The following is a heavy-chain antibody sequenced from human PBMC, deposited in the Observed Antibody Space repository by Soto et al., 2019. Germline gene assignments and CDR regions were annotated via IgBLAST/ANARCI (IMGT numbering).Heavy chain of an antibody. V-gene: IGHV4-34*01. CDR1: GGSFSGYY. Sequence: ETLSLTCAVYGGSFSGYYWSWIRQPPGKGLEWIGEINHSGSTNYNPSLKSRVTISVVTSKNQFSLKLSSVTAADTAVYYCARTTVAAAGMKRYNWFDPWGQGTLVTVSS. J-gene: IGHJ5*02. CDR3: ARTTVAAAGMKRYNWFDP. CDR2: INHSGST. D-gene: IGHD6-13*01.